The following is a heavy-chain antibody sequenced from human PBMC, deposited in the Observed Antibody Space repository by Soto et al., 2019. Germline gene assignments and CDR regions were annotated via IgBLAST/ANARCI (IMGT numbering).Heavy chain of an antibody. CDR1: GFTFSSYE. CDR2: ISSSGSTI. V-gene: IGHV3-48*03. J-gene: IGHJ6*02. Sequence: GGSLRLSCAASGFTFSSYEMNWVRQAPGKRLEWVSYISSSGSTIYYADSVKGRFTISRDNAKNSLYLQMNSLRAEDTAVYYCAQYSSSSPYYYYYGMDVWGQGTTVTVSS. CDR3: AQYSSSSPYYYYYGMDV. D-gene: IGHD6-6*01.